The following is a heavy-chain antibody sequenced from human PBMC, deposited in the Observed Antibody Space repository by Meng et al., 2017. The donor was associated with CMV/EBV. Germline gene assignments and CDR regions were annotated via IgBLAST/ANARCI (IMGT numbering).Heavy chain of an antibody. D-gene: IGHD3-10*01. Sequence: GESLKISCAASGFTFSSYAMHWVRQAPGKGLEWVAVIWYDGSNKYYADSVKGRFTISRDNSKNTLYLQMNSLRAEDTAVYYCAKENFKSSSAYYYYGMDVWGQGTTVTVSS. CDR3: AKENFKSSSAYYYYGMDV. CDR1: GFTFSSYA. V-gene: IGHV3-33*06. CDR2: IWYDGSNK. J-gene: IGHJ6*02.